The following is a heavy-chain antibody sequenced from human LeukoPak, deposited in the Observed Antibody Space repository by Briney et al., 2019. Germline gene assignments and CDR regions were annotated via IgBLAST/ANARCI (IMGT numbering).Heavy chain of an antibody. CDR1: EFTFSSYA. Sequence: PGGSLRLSCAASEFTFSSYAMHWVRQAPGKGLEWVTLISYDGSNKDYADSVKGRFTISRDNSKNTLYLQMNSLRLEDTAVYYCAKDGDSTGDYYYMDVWGKGTTVTVSS. J-gene: IGHJ6*03. CDR2: ISYDGSNK. V-gene: IGHV3-30*04. D-gene: IGHD7-27*01. CDR3: AKDGDSTGDYYYMDV.